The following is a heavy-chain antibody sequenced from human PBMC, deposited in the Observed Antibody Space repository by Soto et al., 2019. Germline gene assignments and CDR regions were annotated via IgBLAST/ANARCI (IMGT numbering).Heavy chain of an antibody. J-gene: IGHJ5*02. CDR3: GRDRPHNWFDP. V-gene: IGHV3-74*01. CDR1: GFSLSNYW. Sequence: EVQVVESGGGLVQPGESLRLSCAASGFSLSNYWMHWVRQVPGKGLVWVSYINTDGSDAAYADSVKGRFTISRDNAKNTVSLQMNSLRPEDTAMYYCGRDRPHNWFDPWGQGTLVTVSS. CDR2: INTDGSDA.